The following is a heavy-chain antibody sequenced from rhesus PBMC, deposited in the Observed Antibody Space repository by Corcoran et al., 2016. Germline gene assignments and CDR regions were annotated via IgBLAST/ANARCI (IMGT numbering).Heavy chain of an antibody. D-gene: IGHD2-39*01. CDR1: GGSISAGYY. CDR2: SYGSSGST. Sequence: QVQLQESGPGLVKPSETLSLTCAVSGGSISAGYYWNWIRQPPGKGLDWIVNSYGSSGSTYHTPSLKGRVTISKATSQIQFSLKLISVAAADTAVYSCARHYAPAVYWGQGVLVTVSS. J-gene: IGHJ4*01. CDR3: ARHYAPAVY. V-gene: IGHV4S7*01.